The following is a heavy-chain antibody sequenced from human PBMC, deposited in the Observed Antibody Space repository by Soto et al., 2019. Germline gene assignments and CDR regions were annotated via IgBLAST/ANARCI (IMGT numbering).Heavy chain of an antibody. CDR2: IYATGTA. D-gene: IGHD1-1*01. CDR3: VRDGTKTLRDWFDP. Sequence: SETLSLTCTVSGASISGFYWSWIRKSAGKGLEWIGRIYATGTADYNPSLKSRVMMSVDTSKKQFSLKLRSVTAADTAVYYCVRDGTKTLRDWFDPWGQGISVTVSS. V-gene: IGHV4-4*07. J-gene: IGHJ5*02. CDR1: GASISGFY.